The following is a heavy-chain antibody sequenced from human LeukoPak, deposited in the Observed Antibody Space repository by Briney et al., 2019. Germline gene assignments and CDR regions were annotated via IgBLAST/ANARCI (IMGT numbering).Heavy chain of an antibody. CDR3: ASPTIVQVGATYGYYYGMDV. Sequence: SVKVSCKASGGTFGSHAISWVRQAPGQGLEWMGGIIPIFGTANYAQKFQGRVTITADESTSTAYMELSSLRSEDTAVYYCASPTIVQVGATYGYYYGMDVWGQGTTVTVSS. J-gene: IGHJ6*02. D-gene: IGHD1-26*01. CDR2: IIPIFGTA. CDR1: GGTFGSHA. V-gene: IGHV1-69*13.